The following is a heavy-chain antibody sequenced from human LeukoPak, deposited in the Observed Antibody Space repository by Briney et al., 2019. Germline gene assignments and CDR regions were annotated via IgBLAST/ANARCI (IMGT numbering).Heavy chain of an antibody. Sequence: GGSLRLSCAASGYTFTNYNMYWVRQAPGKGLEWVSSISSTSNYIYYADSVRGRFTISRDSAKNSLYLQMNSLRAEDTAVYYCARNLEMATIILGYWGQGTLVTVSS. CDR2: ISSTSNYI. D-gene: IGHD5-24*01. V-gene: IGHV3-21*06. CDR1: GYTFTNYN. J-gene: IGHJ4*02. CDR3: ARNLEMATIILGY.